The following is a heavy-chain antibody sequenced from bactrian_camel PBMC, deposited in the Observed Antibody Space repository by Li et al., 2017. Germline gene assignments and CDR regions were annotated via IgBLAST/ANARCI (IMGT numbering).Heavy chain of an antibody. D-gene: IGHD5*01. V-gene: IGHV3S53*01. CDR3: AADPDFAYGGGWSDPDVYNY. CDR1: GSTVSFNC. CDR2: IFTAGANT. J-gene: IGHJ4*01. Sequence: VQLVESGGGSVQAGGSLKLSCAASGSTVSFNCLGWFRQVPGHGRDVVATIFTAGANTNYADSVRGRFTISQDNAEDTVYLQMNNLKPADTAMYYSAADPDFAYGGGWSDPDVYNYWGQGTQVTVS.